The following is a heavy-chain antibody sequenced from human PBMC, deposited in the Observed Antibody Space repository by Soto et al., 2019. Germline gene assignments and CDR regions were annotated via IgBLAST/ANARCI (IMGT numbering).Heavy chain of an antibody. D-gene: IGHD2-2*01. Sequence: EVQLVESGGGLVKPGGSLRLSCAASGFTFSNAWMSWVRQAPGKGLEWVGRIKSKTDGGTTDYAAPVKGRFTISRDDSKNTLYLQMNSLKTEDTAVYYCTTDSSSSTSSNYYYYGMDVWGQGTTVTVSS. V-gene: IGHV3-15*01. CDR1: GFTFSNAW. CDR2: IKSKTDGGTT. J-gene: IGHJ6*02. CDR3: TTDSSSSTSSNYYYYGMDV.